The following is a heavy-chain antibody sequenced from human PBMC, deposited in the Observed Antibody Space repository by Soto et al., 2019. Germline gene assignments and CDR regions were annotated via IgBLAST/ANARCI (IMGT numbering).Heavy chain of an antibody. Sequence: GASVKVSCKASAYTFTDYYIHWVRQAPGQGLEWMGWINPNSGGSYFAQKFLGRATITRDTAMTTAYMELSRMRSDDTAVYYCARALPEIRLMEGGSFDPWGQGTVVTVS. CDR1: AYTFTDYY. J-gene: IGHJ5*02. D-gene: IGHD1-1*01. CDR3: ARALPEIRLMEGGSFDP. CDR2: INPNSGGS. V-gene: IGHV1-2*02.